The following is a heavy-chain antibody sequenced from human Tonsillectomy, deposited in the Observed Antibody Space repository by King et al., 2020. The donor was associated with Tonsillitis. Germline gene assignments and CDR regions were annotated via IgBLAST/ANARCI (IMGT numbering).Heavy chain of an antibody. CDR1: GFTFSGSA. J-gene: IGHJ4*02. V-gene: IGHV3-73*02. CDR2: IRSKANSYAT. CDR3: TSPGHSSSGSSFDY. Sequence: VQLVESGGGLVQPGGSLKLSCAASGFTFSGSAMHWVRQASGKGLEWVGRIRSKANSYATAYAASGKGRFTISRDDSKNTAYLQMNSLKTEDTAVYYCTSPGHSSSGSSFDYWGQGTLVTVSS. D-gene: IGHD3-10*01.